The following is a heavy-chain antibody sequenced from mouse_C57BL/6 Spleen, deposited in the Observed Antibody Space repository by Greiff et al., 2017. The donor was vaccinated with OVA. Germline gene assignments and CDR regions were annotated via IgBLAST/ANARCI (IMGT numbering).Heavy chain of an antibody. D-gene: IGHD1-1*01. CDR3: ARGGYYYGSKGYFDV. CDR2: IDPSDSYT. CDR1: GYTFTSYW. J-gene: IGHJ1*03. Sequence: QVQLQQPGAELVKPGASVKLSCKASGYTFTSYWMQWVKQRPGQGLEWIGEIDPSDSYTNYNQKFQGKATLTVDTSSSTAYMQLSSLTSEDSAVYYCARGGYYYGSKGYFDVWGTGTTVTVSS. V-gene: IGHV1-50*01.